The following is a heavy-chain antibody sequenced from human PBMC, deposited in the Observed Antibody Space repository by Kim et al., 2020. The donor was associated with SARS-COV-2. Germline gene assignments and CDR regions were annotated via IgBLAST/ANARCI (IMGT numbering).Heavy chain of an antibody. CDR3: AKGGITIFGVAGPNWFDP. Sequence: GGSLRLSCAASGFTFSSYGMHWVRQAPGKGLEWVAVISYDGSNKYYADSVKGRFTISRDNSKNMLYLQMNSLRAEDTAVYYCAKGGITIFGVAGPNWFDPWGQGTLVTVSS. CDR1: GFTFSSYG. CDR2: ISYDGSNK. D-gene: IGHD3-3*01. J-gene: IGHJ5*02. V-gene: IGHV3-30*18.